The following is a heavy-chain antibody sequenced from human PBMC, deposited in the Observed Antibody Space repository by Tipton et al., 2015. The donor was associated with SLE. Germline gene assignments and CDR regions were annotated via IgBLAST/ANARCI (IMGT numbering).Heavy chain of an antibody. D-gene: IGHD6-19*01. V-gene: IGHV1-69*05. CDR2: IIPIFGTA. CDR1: GGTFSSYA. J-gene: IGHJ3*01. CDR3: ARGGYSSGWRAFDP. Sequence: QSGAEVKKPGSSVKVSCKASGGTFSSYAISWVRQAPGQGLEWMGGIIPIFGTANYAQKFQGRVTITTDESTSTAYMELSSLRSEATAVYYVARGGYSSGWRAFDPRGQGSIGTVSS.